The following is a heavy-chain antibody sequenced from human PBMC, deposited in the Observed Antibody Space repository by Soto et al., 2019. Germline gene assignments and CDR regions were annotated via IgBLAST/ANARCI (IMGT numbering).Heavy chain of an antibody. CDR1: GFTFSSFA. V-gene: IGHV3-30-3*01. CDR3: ARGGAWTPEGLGY. CDR2: ISSDVVNY. D-gene: IGHD2-15*01. Sequence: QVQLVDSGGGVVQPGRSLRLSCAASGFTFSSFAMHWVRQAPGKGLEWLAVISSDVVNYYYAESVKGRFTISRDNSKNTLYLQMNSLRNADTAVYYCARGGAWTPEGLGYWGQGTLVTVSS. J-gene: IGHJ4*02.